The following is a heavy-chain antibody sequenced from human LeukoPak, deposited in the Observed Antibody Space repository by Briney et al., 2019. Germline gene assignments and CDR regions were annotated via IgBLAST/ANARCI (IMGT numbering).Heavy chain of an antibody. V-gene: IGHV4-59*01. CDR3: AKLIVGAAYFDY. CDR1: SGSISSYY. J-gene: IGHJ4*02. CDR2: IYYSGST. Sequence: SETLSLTCTVSSGSISSYYWSWIRQPPGKGLEWIGYIYYSGSTNYNPSLKSRVTISVDTSKNQFSLKLSSVTAADTAVYYCAKLIVGAAYFDYWGQGTLVTVSS. D-gene: IGHD1-26*01.